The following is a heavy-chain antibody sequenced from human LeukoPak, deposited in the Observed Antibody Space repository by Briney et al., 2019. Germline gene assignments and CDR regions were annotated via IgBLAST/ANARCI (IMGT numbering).Heavy chain of an antibody. J-gene: IGHJ5*02. CDR1: GFTFSSYA. CDR3: AKHTEYSSSSPNWFDP. Sequence: GGSLRLSCAASGFTFSSYAMSWVRQAPGKGLEWVSAISGSGGSTYYADSVKGRFTISRDNSKNTLYLQMNSLRAEDTAVYYCAKHTEYSSSSPNWFDPWGQGTLVTVSS. CDR2: ISGSGGST. D-gene: IGHD6-6*01. V-gene: IGHV3-23*01.